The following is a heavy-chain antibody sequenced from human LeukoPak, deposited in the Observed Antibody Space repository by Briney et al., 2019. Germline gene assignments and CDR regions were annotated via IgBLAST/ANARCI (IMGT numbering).Heavy chain of an antibody. CDR2: IIPIFGTA. V-gene: IGHV1-69*13. CDR3: ARVVVVPTARRPLYYFDY. CDR1: GGTFSSYA. J-gene: IGHJ4*02. Sequence: ASVKVSCKASGGTFSSYAISWVRQAPGQGLEWMGGIIPIFGTANYAQKFQGRVTITADESTSTAYTELSSLRSEDTAVYYCARVVVVPTARRPLYYFDYWGQGTLVTVSS. D-gene: IGHD2-2*01.